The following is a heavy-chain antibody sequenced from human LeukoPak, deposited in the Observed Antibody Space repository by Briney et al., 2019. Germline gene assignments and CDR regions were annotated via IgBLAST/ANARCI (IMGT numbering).Heavy chain of an antibody. CDR1: GGFISSGGYY. CDR3: ARDRERSDYVWGSYRPGAFDI. J-gene: IGHJ3*02. CDR2: IYYSGST. Sequence: PSETLSLTCTVSGGFISSGGYYWSWIRQHPGKGLEWIGYIYYSGSTYYNPSLKSRVTISVDTSKSQFSLKLSSVTATDTAVYYCARDRERSDYVWGSYRPGAFDIWGQGTMVTVSS. D-gene: IGHD3-16*02. V-gene: IGHV4-31*03.